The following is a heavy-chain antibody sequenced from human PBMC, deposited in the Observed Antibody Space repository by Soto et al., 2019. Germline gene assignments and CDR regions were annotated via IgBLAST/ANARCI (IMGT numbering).Heavy chain of an antibody. Sequence: ASVKVSCKASGYTFTSYGISWVRQAPGQGLEWMGWISAYNGNTNYAQKLQGRVTMTTDTSTSTAYMELTSLRSDDTAVYYCARGTVTTMRYYYYGMDVWGQGTTVTVSS. D-gene: IGHD4-4*01. CDR1: GYTFTSYG. V-gene: IGHV1-18*01. J-gene: IGHJ6*02. CDR2: ISAYNGNT. CDR3: ARGTVTTMRYYYYGMDV.